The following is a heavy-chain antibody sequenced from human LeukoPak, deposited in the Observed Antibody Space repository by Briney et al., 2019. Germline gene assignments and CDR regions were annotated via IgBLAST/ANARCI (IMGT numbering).Heavy chain of an antibody. V-gene: IGHV4-38-2*01. CDR3: ARGLTYYDFWSGHHPGSYYMDV. CDR2: IYHSGSI. CDR1: GYSISSGYY. Sequence: PSEPLSLTCAVSGYSISSGYYWGWIRQTPGKGLEWIESIYHSGSIYYNPSLKSRVTISVDTSKHQFSLKLRSVTAADTAVYYRARGLTYYDFWSGHHPGSYYMDVWGKGTTVTVSS. D-gene: IGHD3-3*01. J-gene: IGHJ6*03.